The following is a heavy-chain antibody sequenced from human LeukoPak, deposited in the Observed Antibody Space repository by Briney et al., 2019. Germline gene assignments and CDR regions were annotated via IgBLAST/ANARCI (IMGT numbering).Heavy chain of an antibody. Sequence: SETLSLVCTVSSGTISNYYWSWIRQPPGKGLEWIGNIYYTGTTRYNPSLKSRVHITLDTPKNHFSLNLSSVTAADTAFYYCARHLQFGTNWYIDSWGQGTLVTVSS. D-gene: IGHD1-1*01. J-gene: IGHJ4*02. CDR2: IYYTGTT. V-gene: IGHV4-59*08. CDR1: SGTISNYY. CDR3: ARHLQFGTNWYIDS.